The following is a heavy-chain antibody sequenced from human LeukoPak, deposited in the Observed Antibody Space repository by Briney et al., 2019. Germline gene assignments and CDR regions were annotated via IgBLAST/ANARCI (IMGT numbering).Heavy chain of an antibody. CDR2: INSDGSST. Sequence: GGSLRLSCAASGFTFSSYWMHWVRQAPGKGLVWVSRINSDGSSTSYADSVKGRFTISRDNAKNTLYLQMNILRAEDTAVYYCARREFYDSSGYPFDYWGQGTLVTVSS. J-gene: IGHJ4*02. CDR3: ARREFYDSSGYPFDY. CDR1: GFTFSSYW. D-gene: IGHD3-22*01. V-gene: IGHV3-74*01.